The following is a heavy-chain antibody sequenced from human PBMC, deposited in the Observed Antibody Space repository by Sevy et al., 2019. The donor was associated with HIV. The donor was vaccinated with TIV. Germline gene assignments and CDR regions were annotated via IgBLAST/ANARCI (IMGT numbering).Heavy chain of an antibody. J-gene: IGHJ6*02. CDR2: INHSGST. Sequence: SETLSLTCAVYGGSFSGYYWSWIRQPPGKGLEWIGEINHSGSTNYNPSLKSRVTISVDTSKNQFSLRLSSLTAADTAVYYCAREGARSSYYGSGSYSWYYYYGMDVWGQGTTVTVSS. D-gene: IGHD3-10*01. V-gene: IGHV4-34*01. CDR1: GGSFSGYY. CDR3: AREGARSSYYGSGSYSWYYYYGMDV.